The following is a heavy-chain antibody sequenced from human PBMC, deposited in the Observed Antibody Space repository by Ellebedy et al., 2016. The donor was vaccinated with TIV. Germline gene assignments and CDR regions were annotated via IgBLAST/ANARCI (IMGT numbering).Heavy chain of an antibody. CDR1: GGSFSGYY. J-gene: IGHJ4*02. Sequence: SETLSLTXAVYGGSFSGYYWSWIRQPPGKGLEWIGSIYHSGSTYYNPSLKSRVTISVDTSKNQFSLKLSSVTAADTAVYYCAREPLSPTIAVAGRWGQGTLVTVSS. CDR2: IYHSGST. CDR3: AREPLSPTIAVAGR. D-gene: IGHD6-19*01. V-gene: IGHV4-34*01.